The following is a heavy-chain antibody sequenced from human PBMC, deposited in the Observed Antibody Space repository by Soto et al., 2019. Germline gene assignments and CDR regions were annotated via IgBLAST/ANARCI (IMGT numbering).Heavy chain of an antibody. CDR2: IHPNSGGT. CDR1: GYTFTDYY. D-gene: IGHD5-12*01. V-gene: IGHV1-2*02. Sequence: ASVKVSCKASGYTFTDYYLHWVRQSPGQGLEWMGWIHPNSGGTKFPQQFQGRVIMTRDTSISTAYMELSTLTSDDPTVYNSARARLTTLELATNYWGQGTLVTVSS. J-gene: IGHJ4*02. CDR3: ARARLTTLELATNY.